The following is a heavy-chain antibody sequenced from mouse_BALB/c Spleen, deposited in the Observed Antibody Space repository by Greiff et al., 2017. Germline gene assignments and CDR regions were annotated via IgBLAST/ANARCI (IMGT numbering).Heavy chain of an antibody. CDR3: ARTRDTAWFAY. CDR1: GYTFTSYW. Sequence: QVQLQQPGAELVKPGASVKLSCKASGYTFTSYWMHWVKQRPGQGLEWIGEINPSNGRTNYHEQFKSKATLTVYKSSSTAYMQLSSLTSEDSAVYYCARTRDTAWFAYWGQGTLVTVSA. V-gene: IGHV1S81*02. D-gene: IGHD1-1*01. J-gene: IGHJ3*01. CDR2: INPSNGRT.